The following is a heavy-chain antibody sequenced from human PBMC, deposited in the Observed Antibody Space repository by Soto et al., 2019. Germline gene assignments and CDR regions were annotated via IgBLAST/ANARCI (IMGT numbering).Heavy chain of an antibody. D-gene: IGHD3-16*01. V-gene: IGHV3-23*01. J-gene: IGHJ4*02. CDR2: ISGRGGRS. Sequence: EVQLLDSGGGLVQPGGSLRLSCAASGFTFSNYAMTWVRQGPGKGLEWVSGISGRGGRSYYADSVQGRFTISRDNSKSTLYLQMNSLRAEDTAVYYCAKAYFVWSSEQPYYFDYWGQGTLVTVSS. CDR1: GFTFSNYA. CDR3: AKAYFVWSSEQPYYFDY.